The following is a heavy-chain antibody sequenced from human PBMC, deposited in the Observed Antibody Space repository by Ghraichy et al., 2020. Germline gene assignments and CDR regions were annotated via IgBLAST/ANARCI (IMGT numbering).Heavy chain of an antibody. D-gene: IGHD4-17*01. CDR2: ISYDGSNK. Sequence: GGSLRLSCAASGFTFSSYGMHWVLQAPGKGLEWVAVISYDGSNKYYADSVKGRFTISRDNSKNTLYLQMNSLRAEDTAVYYCAKERSYGDYVNYFDYWGQGTLVTVSS. J-gene: IGHJ4*02. CDR1: GFTFSSYG. V-gene: IGHV3-30*18. CDR3: AKERSYGDYVNYFDY.